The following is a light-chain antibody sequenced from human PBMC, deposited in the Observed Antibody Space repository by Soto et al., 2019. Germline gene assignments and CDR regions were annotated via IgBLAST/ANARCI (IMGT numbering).Light chain of an antibody. CDR3: QQYGSSGT. CDR1: QSVSSSY. V-gene: IGKV3-20*01. CDR2: GAS. J-gene: IGKJ1*01. Sequence: EIVLTQSPGTLSLSPGERATLSCRASQSVSSSYLAWYQQKPGQAPRLLIYGASSRATGIPDRFSGSGSGTDFTLTINRLEPEDFVVYYCQQYGSSGTFGQGTKVDIK.